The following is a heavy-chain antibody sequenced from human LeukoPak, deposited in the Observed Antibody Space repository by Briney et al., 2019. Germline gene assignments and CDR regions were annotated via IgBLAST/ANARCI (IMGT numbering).Heavy chain of an antibody. J-gene: IGHJ4*02. CDR2: IVVGSGYT. V-gene: IGHV1-58*01. CDR3: AVARGLTDPLDF. D-gene: IGHD3-10*01. Sequence: SVKVSCKASRFTFSSPTVQWVRQARGQRLEWVGWIVVGSGYTNYAQKFQERVTFTGDMSTGTVYMELSSLRSEDTAVYYCAVARGLTDPLDFWGQGTLVTVSS. CDR1: RFTFSSPT.